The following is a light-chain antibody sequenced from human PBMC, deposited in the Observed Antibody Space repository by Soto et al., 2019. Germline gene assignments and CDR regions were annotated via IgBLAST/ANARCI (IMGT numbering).Light chain of an antibody. V-gene: IGKV3-20*01. CDR2: AAS. Sequence: EIVLTQSPGTLSLSPGERATLSCRASQSVNSDYLAWFQQKPGQAPRLLIYAASSRTTGIPDRFSGSGSGTDFTLTIGRLEPGDFAVYYCLHYGGSPLTFGQGTRLEIK. CDR1: QSVNSDY. J-gene: IGKJ5*01. CDR3: LHYGGSPLT.